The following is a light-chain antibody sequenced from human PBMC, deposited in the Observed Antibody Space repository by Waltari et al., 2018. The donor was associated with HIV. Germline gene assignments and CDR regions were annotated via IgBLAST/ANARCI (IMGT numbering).Light chain of an antibody. Sequence: SYVLTQPPSVSVAPGGTATITCGGNHIGSKSVHWYQQKPGQAPLLVIYASARPSGIPERLSGSNSGNTATLTISRVEAGDEADYYCQVWDSSSEHYVFGTGTKVTVL. J-gene: IGLJ1*01. CDR2: AS. V-gene: IGLV3-21*04. CDR1: HIGSKS. CDR3: QVWDSSSEHYV.